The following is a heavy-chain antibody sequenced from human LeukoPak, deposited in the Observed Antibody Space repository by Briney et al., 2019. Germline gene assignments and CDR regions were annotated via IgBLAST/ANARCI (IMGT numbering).Heavy chain of an antibody. CDR2: IYYSGST. Sequence: SETLSLTCTVSGGSISSGGYYWSWIRQHPGKGLEWIGYIYYSGSTYYNPSLKSRVTISVDTSKNQFSLKLSSVTAAGTAVYYCARHPTGGPFDYWGQGTLVTVSS. D-gene: IGHD4-23*01. CDR3: ARHPTGGPFDY. J-gene: IGHJ4*02. V-gene: IGHV4-31*03. CDR1: GGSISSGGYY.